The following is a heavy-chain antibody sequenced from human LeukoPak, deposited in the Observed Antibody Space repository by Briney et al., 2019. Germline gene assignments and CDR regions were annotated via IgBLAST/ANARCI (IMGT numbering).Heavy chain of an antibody. CDR1: GGSTSSYY. J-gene: IGHJ4*02. D-gene: IGHD6-13*01. CDR3: ARNAAALDS. V-gene: IGHV4-59*01. Sequence: SETLSLTCTVSGGSTSSYYWSWIRQPPGRGLEWIGYIYYSGSTNYNPSLKSRLTISVDTSKNQFSLKLSSVTAADTAVYYCARNAAALDSWGQGTLVTVSS. CDR2: IYYSGST.